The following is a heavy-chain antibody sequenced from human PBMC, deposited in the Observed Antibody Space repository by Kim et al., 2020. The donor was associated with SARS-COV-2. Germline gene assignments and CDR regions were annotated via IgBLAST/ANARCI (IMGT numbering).Heavy chain of an antibody. Sequence: NYAQKFQGRVTITADESTSTAYMELSSLRSEDTAVYYCARGITGTQYFQHWGQGTLVTVSS. CDR3: ARGITGTQYFQH. J-gene: IGHJ1*01. V-gene: IGHV1-69*01. D-gene: IGHD1-7*01.